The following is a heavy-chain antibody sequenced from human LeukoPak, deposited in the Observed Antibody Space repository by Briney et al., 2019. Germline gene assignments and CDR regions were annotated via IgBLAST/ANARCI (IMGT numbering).Heavy chain of an antibody. Sequence: ASVKVSCKASGYTFTSYYMHWVRQAPGQGLEWMGIINPSGGSTSYAQKFQGRVTMTRDTSTSTVYMELSRLRSEDTAVYYCARAGVVMGVDYWGQGTLVTVSS. J-gene: IGHJ4*02. CDR2: INPSGGST. D-gene: IGHD3-3*01. CDR3: ARAGVVMGVDY. CDR1: GYTFTSYY. V-gene: IGHV1-46*01.